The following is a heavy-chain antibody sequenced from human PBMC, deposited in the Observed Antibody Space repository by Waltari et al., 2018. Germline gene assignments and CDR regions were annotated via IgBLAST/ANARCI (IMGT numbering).Heavy chain of an antibody. CDR2: INHSGYT. D-gene: IGHD3-16*01. Sequence: QVQLQQWGAGLLKPSETLSLTCAVYGGSFSDYYWSWIRQPPGKGLEWIGEINHSGYTNYNPSLKSRVTISVVTSKNQFSLKLSSATAADTAVYYCARDPTRLRTFDYWGQGTLVTVSS. CDR1: GGSFSDYY. CDR3: ARDPTRLRTFDY. V-gene: IGHV4-34*01. J-gene: IGHJ4*02.